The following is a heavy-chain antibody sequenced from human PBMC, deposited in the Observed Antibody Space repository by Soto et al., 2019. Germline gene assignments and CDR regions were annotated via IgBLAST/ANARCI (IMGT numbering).Heavy chain of an antibody. CDR2: IYSSGNS. J-gene: IGHJ4*02. Sequence: QVQLQESGPGLVKPSQTLSLTCSVSGASISRDDYYWSRIRQHPGKGLEWIAYIYSSGNSYYNPSLSSRVAISLDTSTNQFSLRLSSVPAADTGVYYCASALTGDYVGFDYWGQGTPATVSS. D-gene: IGHD3-9*01. V-gene: IGHV4-31*03. CDR3: ASALTGDYVGFDY. CDR1: GASISRDDYY.